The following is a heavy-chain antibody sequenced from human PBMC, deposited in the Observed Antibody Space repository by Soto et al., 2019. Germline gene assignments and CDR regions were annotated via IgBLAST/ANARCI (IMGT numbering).Heavy chain of an antibody. CDR2: IYHSGSI. D-gene: IGHD3-3*01. J-gene: IGHJ6*03. CDR1: SGSISSSNW. V-gene: IGHV4-4*02. Sequence: PSETLSLTCAVSSGSISSSNWWSWVRQPPGKGLEWIGEIYHSGSINYNPSLKSRVTISVDKSKNQFSLKLSSVTAADTAVYYCARGVLNYYFWSGYYYDYYYYYMDVWGKGTTVTVSS. CDR3: ARGVLNYYFWSGYYYDYYYYYMDV.